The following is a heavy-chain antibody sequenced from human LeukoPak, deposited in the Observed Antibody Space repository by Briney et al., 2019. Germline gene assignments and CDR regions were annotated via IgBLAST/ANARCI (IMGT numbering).Heavy chain of an antibody. CDR1: GYTFTGYY. J-gene: IGHJ5*02. CDR3: AREPGSGWFDP. Sequence: GASVKVSCKASGYTFTGYYMHWVRQAPGQGLEWMGWINPSSGGTNYAQKFQGRVTMTRDTSISIAYMELSRLRSDDTAVYYCAREPGSGWFDPWGQGTLVTVSS. CDR2: INPSSGGT. D-gene: IGHD1-14*01. V-gene: IGHV1-2*02.